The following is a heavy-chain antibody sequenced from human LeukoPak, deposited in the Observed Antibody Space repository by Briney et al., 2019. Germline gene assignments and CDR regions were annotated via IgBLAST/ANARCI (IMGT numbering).Heavy chain of an antibody. V-gene: IGHV1-8*03. D-gene: IGHD5-18*01. CDR2: MNPNSGNT. CDR3: ARGHPHSYGYCYFDY. Sequence: ASVKVSRKASGYTFTSYDINWVRQATGQGLEWMGWMNPNSGNTGYAQKFQGRVTITRNTSISTAYMELSSLRSEDTAVYYCARGHPHSYGYCYFDYWGQGTLATVSS. CDR1: GYTFTSYD. J-gene: IGHJ4*02.